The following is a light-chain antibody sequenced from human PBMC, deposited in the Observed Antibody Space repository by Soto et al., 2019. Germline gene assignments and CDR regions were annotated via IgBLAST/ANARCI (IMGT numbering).Light chain of an antibody. Sequence: QSVLTQPASVSGSPGQSITISCTGSSSDVGAYNYVSWFQQHPGKAPKVIIYEGIKRPSGVSNRFSGSNSGSTASLTISGLQAEDEADYYCCSYVGATTYVFGTGTKVTV. CDR3: CSYVGATTYV. J-gene: IGLJ1*01. CDR2: EGI. CDR1: SSDVGAYNY. V-gene: IGLV2-23*01.